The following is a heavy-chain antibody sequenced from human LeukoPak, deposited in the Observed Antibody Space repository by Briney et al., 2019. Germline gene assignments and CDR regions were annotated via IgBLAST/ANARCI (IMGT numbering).Heavy chain of an antibody. J-gene: IGHJ6*03. V-gene: IGHV4-34*01. CDR2: INHSGSN. CDR1: GGSFSGYY. CDR3: ARGRGYWIGRSGSPGRNYYMDV. D-gene: IGHD3-10*01. Sequence: SETLSLTCPVYGGSFSGYYWSWLRQPPGKGLEWIGEINHSGSNNYNPSLKSRVTISVDTSKNQFSLTLSSVTAADTAVYYCARGRGYWIGRSGSPGRNYYMDVWGKGTTVTVSS.